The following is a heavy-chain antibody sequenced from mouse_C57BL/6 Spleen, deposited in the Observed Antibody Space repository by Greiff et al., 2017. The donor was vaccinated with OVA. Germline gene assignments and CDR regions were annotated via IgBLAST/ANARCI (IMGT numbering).Heavy chain of an antibody. J-gene: IGHJ3*01. V-gene: IGHV1-76*01. CDR3: ARGAIYDGYYFAY. CDR1: GYTFTHYY. Sequence: QVQLQQSGAELVRPGASVKLSCKASGYTFTHYYINWVKQRPGQGLEWIARIYPGSGNTYYNEKFKGKATLTAEKSSSTAYMQLSSLTSEDSAVYFCARGAIYDGYYFAYWGQGTLVTVSA. D-gene: IGHD2-3*01. CDR2: IYPGSGNT.